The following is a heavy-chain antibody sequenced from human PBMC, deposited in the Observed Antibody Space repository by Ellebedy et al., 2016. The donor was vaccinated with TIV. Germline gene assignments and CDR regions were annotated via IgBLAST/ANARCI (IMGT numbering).Heavy chain of an antibody. V-gene: IGHV3-23*01. CDR2: ITGSGGST. D-gene: IGHD6-19*01. Sequence: GGSLRLSCAASGFTFSSYAMSWVRRAPGKGLEWVSGITGSGGSTYYADSVKGRFTISRDNSKSTLSLQMNSLRDEDTAVYYCARDLYSSGWYAFDAFDIWGQGTMVTVSS. CDR1: GFTFSSYA. J-gene: IGHJ3*02. CDR3: ARDLYSSGWYAFDAFDI.